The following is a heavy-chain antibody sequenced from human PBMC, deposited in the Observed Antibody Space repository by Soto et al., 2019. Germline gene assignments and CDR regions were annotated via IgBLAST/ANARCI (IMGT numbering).Heavy chain of an antibody. Sequence: QVQLQESGPGLVKPSQTLSLTCTVSGGSISSGGYYWSWIRQHPGKGLEWIGYIYYSGSTYYNPSLKSQVTLSVETSKNQFSLKLSPVTAADTAVYYCAREITGPQVYYDSSGYSYTTGWFGPWGQGTLVTVSS. J-gene: IGHJ5*02. CDR2: IYYSGST. CDR3: AREITGPQVYYDSSGYSYTTGWFGP. D-gene: IGHD3-22*01. CDR1: GGSISSGGYY. V-gene: IGHV4-31*01.